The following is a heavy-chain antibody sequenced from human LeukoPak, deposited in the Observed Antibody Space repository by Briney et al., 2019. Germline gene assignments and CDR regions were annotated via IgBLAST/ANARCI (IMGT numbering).Heavy chain of an antibody. CDR1: GDSISSYY. V-gene: IGHV4-59*01. CDR2: IYYSGST. Sequence: PSETLSLTCTVSGDSISSYYWSWIRQPPGKGLEWIGYIYYSGSTNYNPSLKSRVTISVDTSKNQFSLKLSSVTAADTAVYYCARELERRSVWFDPWGQGTLVTVSS. CDR3: ARELERRSVWFDP. J-gene: IGHJ5*02. D-gene: IGHD1-1*01.